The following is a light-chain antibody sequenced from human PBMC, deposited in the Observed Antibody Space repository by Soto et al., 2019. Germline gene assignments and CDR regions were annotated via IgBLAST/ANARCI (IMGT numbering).Light chain of an antibody. CDR1: QGINSY. CDR2: GAS. CDR3: QQVNTYPFT. Sequence: DIPLTQSPSFLSASVGDRVTITCRASQGINSYLAWYQQKPGKAPKLLIYGASTLQGGVPSRFSGSESGTEFTLTISSLQPEDFATYYRQQVNTYPFTFGPGTKVDIK. V-gene: IGKV1-9*01. J-gene: IGKJ3*01.